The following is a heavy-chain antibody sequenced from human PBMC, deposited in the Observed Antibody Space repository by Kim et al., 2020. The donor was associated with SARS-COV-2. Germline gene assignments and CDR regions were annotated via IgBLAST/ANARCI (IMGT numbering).Heavy chain of an antibody. CDR3: ASFTCGSDCYYYYFDY. Sequence: GGSLRLSCADSGFTFSSYSMNWVRQAPGKWLEWVSYISSSSSTIYYADSVKGRFTISRDNAKNSLYLQMNSLRDEDTAVYYCASFTCGSDCYYYYFDYWGQGTLLTVFS. V-gene: IGHV3-48*02. J-gene: IGHJ4*02. D-gene: IGHD2-21*01. CDR1: GFTFSSYS. CDR2: ISSSSSTI.